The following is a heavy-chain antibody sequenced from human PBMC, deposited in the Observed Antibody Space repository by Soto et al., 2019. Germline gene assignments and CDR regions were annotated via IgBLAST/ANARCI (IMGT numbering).Heavy chain of an antibody. D-gene: IGHD3-3*01. CDR2: INAGNGNT. V-gene: IGHV1-3*01. CDR1: GYTFTRHA. CDR3: ASGRTYYDFWSGYSSPYNWFDP. Sequence: ASVKVSCKASGYTFTRHAIHWVRQAPGQRLEWMGWINAGNGNTNYSQKFQGRVTMTRNTSISTAYMELSSLRSEDTAVYYCASGRTYYDFWSGYSSPYNWFDPWGQGTLVTVSS. J-gene: IGHJ5*02.